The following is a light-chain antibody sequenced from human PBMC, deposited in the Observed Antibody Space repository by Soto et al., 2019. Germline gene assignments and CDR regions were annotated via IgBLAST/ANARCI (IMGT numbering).Light chain of an antibody. CDR1: QSISSY. V-gene: IGKV1-39*01. J-gene: IGKJ1*01. CDR2: AAS. Sequence: DIQMTQSPSSLSASVGGRVTITCRASQSISSYLNWYQQKPGKAPKLLIYAASSLQSGVPSRFSRSGSGTDFTLTISSLQPEDFATYYCQQSSEATWTVGQGTKV. CDR3: QQSSEATWT.